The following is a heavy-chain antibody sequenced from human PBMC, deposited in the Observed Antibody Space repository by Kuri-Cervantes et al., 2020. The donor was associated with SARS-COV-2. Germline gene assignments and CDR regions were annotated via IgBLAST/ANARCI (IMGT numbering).Heavy chain of an antibody. CDR3: AREGWYYDSSGYYYVPYYFDY. D-gene: IGHD3-22*01. V-gene: IGHV3-48*04. CDR1: GFTFSSYS. CDR2: ISSSGSTI. J-gene: IGHJ4*02. Sequence: GGSLRLSCAASGFTFSSYSMSWIRQAPGRGLEWVSYISSSGSTIYYADSVKGRFTISRDNAKNSLYLQMNSLRAEDTAVYYCAREGWYYDSSGYYYVPYYFDYWGQGTLVTVSS.